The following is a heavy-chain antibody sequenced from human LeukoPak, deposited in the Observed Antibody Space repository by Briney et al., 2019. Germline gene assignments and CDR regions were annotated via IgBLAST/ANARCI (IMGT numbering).Heavy chain of an antibody. Sequence: SGPTLVNPTQTLTLTCAFSGFSRSTSGVGVGWIRQPPGKALVWLTISYSDDDKRYSPSLKSRITITKDTSKNQVVLTMTNMDPVDTATYYCAHSGPYSGYAYWGQGTLVTVSS. J-gene: IGHJ4*02. CDR3: AHSGPYSGYAY. CDR2: SYSDDDK. V-gene: IGHV2-5*02. D-gene: IGHD5-12*01. CDR1: GFSRSTSGVG.